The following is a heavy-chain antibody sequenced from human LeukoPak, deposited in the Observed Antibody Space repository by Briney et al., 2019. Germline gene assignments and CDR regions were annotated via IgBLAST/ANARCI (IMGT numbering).Heavy chain of an antibody. Sequence: GGSLRLSCAASGFTVSSNYMSWVRQAPGKGLEWVGRIKSKTDGGTTDYAAPVKGRFTISRDDSKNTLYLQMNSLKTEDTAVYYCTTDEDAHRSHYYGSGSYYKPFDYWGQGTLVTVSS. CDR1: GFTVSSNY. J-gene: IGHJ4*02. V-gene: IGHV3-15*01. CDR2: IKSKTDGGTT. D-gene: IGHD3-10*01. CDR3: TTDEDAHRSHYYGSGSYYKPFDY.